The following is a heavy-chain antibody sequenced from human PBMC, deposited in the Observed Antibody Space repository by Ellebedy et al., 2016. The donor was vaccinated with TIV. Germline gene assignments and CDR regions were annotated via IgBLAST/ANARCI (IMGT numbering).Heavy chain of an antibody. V-gene: IGHV3-66*01. CDR3: ARDRHYYYYGMDD. Sequence: PGGSLRLSCAASGFTFNNYWMHWVRQAPGKGLVWVSVLYGGGNAFYADSVKGRFTISRNDSKNTLYLQINSLRAEDTAVYYCARDRHYYYYGMDDWGQGTTVTVSS. CDR2: LYGGGNA. J-gene: IGHJ6*02. CDR1: GFTFNNYW.